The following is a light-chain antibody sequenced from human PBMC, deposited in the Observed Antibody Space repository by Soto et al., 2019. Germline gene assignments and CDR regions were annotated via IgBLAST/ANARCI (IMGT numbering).Light chain of an antibody. CDR1: QGLSSA. CDR3: QQLRTFPFS. J-gene: IGKJ5*01. CDR2: DAS. V-gene: IGKV1-13*02. Sequence: AIQLTQSPSSLSASVGDRVSITCRASQGLSSALAWYQHKPGKAPQILIYDASSLQSGVPSRFSGSESGTECTLTISILQPEDFATYYCQQLRTFPFSFGQGKRLEIK.